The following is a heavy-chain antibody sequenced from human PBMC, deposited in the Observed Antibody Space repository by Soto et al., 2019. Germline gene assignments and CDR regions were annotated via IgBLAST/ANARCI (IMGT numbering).Heavy chain of an antibody. D-gene: IGHD3-10*01. CDR2: LYYSGST. V-gene: IGHV4-59*01. CDR1: GGSISSYY. CDR3: ARDGLWFGEGMDV. Sequence: QVQLQESGPGLVKPSETLSLTCTVSGGSISSYYWSWIRQPPGKGLEWIGYLYYSGSTNYNPSLKRRVTISVDTSKNQFSLKLSSVTAADTAVYYCARDGLWFGEGMDVWGQGTTVTVSS. J-gene: IGHJ6*02.